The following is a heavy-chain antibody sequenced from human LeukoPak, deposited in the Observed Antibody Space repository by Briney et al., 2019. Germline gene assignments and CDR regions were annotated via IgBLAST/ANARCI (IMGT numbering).Heavy chain of an antibody. D-gene: IGHD2-2*01. V-gene: IGHV1-46*01. J-gene: IGHJ4*02. CDR2: INPSGGST. CDR1: GYTFTSYY. CDR3: ARGGIVVVPAAMNYFDY. Sequence: ASVKVSCKASGYTFTSYYMHWVRQAPGQGLEWMGIINPSGGSTSYAQKFQGRVTMTRDTSTSTVYMELSSLRSEDTAVYYCARGGIVVVPAAMNYFDYWGQGTLVTVSS.